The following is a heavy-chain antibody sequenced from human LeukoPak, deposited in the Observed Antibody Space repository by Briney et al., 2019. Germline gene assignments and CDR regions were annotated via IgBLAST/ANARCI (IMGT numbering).Heavy chain of an antibody. V-gene: IGHV3-21*01. D-gene: IGHD6-19*01. CDR1: GFTFSSYS. Sequence: GGSLRLSCAASGFTFSSYSMNWVRQAPGKGLEWVSSISSSSSYIYYADSVKGRFTISRDNAKNSLYLQMNSLRAEDTAVYYCAKDQGHGYSSSLPDYWGQGTLVTVSS. CDR2: ISSSSSYI. J-gene: IGHJ4*02. CDR3: AKDQGHGYSSSLPDY.